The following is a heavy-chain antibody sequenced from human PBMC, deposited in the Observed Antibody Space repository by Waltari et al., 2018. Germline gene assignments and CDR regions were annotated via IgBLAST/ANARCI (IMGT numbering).Heavy chain of an antibody. D-gene: IGHD1-26*01. CDR1: GGTFSSYA. Sequence: QVQLVQSGAEVKKPGSSVKVSCKASGGTFSSYAISWVRQAPGQGLEWMGRIIPIFGKANYAQKFQGRVTITADKSTSTAYMELSSLRSEDTAVYYCARDNKGDSGSYYIDYWGQGTLVTVSS. J-gene: IGHJ4*02. CDR3: ARDNKGDSGSYYIDY. CDR2: IIPIFGKA. V-gene: IGHV1-69*04.